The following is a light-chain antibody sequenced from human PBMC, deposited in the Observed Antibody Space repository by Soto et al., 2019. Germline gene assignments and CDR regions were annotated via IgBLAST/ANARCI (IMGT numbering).Light chain of an antibody. CDR2: GAS. J-gene: IGKJ5*01. CDR1: QSVSSN. V-gene: IGKV3-15*01. CDR3: QQYSNWPPIT. Sequence: EIVMTQSPGTLSLSPGERASLSCRASQSVSSNYLAWFQQKPGQAPRLLVYGASTKATDMPGRFSGRGSGTEFTLTISSLQSEDFAVYYCQQYSNWPPITFGQGTRLEI.